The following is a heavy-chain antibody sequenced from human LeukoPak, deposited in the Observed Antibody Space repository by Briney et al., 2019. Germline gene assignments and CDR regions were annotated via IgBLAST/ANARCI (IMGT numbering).Heavy chain of an antibody. Sequence: GGSLRLSCAASRFTVSSNEMSWVRQAPGKGLEWVSSISGGSTYYADSRKGRFTISRDNSKNTLHLQMNSLRAEDTAVYYCARGYYAGRGHHFEYWGQGTLVTVSS. D-gene: IGHD3-22*01. CDR3: ARGYYAGRGHHFEY. CDR1: RFTVSSNE. V-gene: IGHV3-38-3*01. CDR2: ISGGST. J-gene: IGHJ4*02.